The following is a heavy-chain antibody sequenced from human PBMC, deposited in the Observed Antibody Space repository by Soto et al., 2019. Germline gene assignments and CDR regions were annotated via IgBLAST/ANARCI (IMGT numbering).Heavy chain of an antibody. CDR3: ARLTRGVYDLDRLWEKFDY. Sequence: QITVKESGLTLVKPTETLTLTCTFSGFSLSSIGMGVGWIRQPPGKALEWLTLIYWDDDKRYSPSLSSRLTSTKDPSKNQVDLKMTNMDPVDKATYYCARLTRGVYDLDRLWEKFDYWGQGALVTVS. J-gene: IGHJ4*02. CDR1: GFSLSSIGMG. D-gene: IGHD5-12*01. CDR2: IYWDDDK. V-gene: IGHV2-5*02.